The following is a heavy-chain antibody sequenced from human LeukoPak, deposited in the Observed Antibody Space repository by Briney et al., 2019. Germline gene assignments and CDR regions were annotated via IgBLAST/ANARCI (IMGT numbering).Heavy chain of an antibody. CDR2: IYYSGST. Sequence: SETLSLTCTVYGGSISSYYWSWIRQPPGKGLEWIGYIYYSGSTNYNPSLKSRVTISVDTSKNQFSLKLSSVTAADTAVYYCARLRYPDYYYGMDVWGQGTTVTVSS. D-gene: IGHD1-14*01. CDR1: GGSISSYY. CDR3: ARLRYPDYYYGMDV. V-gene: IGHV4-59*08. J-gene: IGHJ6*02.